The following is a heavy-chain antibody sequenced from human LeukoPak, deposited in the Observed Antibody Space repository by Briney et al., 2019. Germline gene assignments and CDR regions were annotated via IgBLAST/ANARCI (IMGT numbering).Heavy chain of an antibody. J-gene: IGHJ4*02. D-gene: IGHD2-15*01. V-gene: IGHV3-21*04. Sequence: GGSLRLSCAASGFTFSSYSMNWVRQAPGKGLEWVSSISSSSSYIYYADSVKGRFTISRDNAKNSLYLQMNSLRAEDTAVYYCAKEPPLVARLIDYWGQGTLVTVSS. CDR1: GFTFSSYS. CDR3: AKEPPLVARLIDY. CDR2: ISSSSSYI.